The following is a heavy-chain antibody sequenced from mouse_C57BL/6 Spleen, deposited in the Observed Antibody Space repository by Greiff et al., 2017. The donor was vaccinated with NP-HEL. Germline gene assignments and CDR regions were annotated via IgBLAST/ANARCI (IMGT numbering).Heavy chain of an antibody. Sequence: QVQLQQSGPELVKPGASVKISCKASGYAFSSSWMNWVKQRPGKGLEWIGRIYPGDGDTNYNGKFKGKATLTADKSSSTAYMQLSSLTSEDSAVYFCARGIYGNSHWYFDVWGTGTTVTVSS. J-gene: IGHJ1*03. CDR1: GYAFSSSW. CDR2: IYPGDGDT. D-gene: IGHD1-1*01. V-gene: IGHV1-82*01. CDR3: ARGIYGNSHWYFDV.